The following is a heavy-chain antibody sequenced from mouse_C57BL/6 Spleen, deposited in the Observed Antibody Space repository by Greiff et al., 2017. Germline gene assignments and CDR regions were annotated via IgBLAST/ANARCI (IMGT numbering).Heavy chain of an antibody. Sequence: QVQLQQSGAELVRPGASVTLSCKASGYTFTDYEMHWVKQTPVHGLEWIGAIDPETGGTAYNQKFKGKAILTADKSSSTAYMELRSLTSEDSAVYYCTRPSWGRQGFAYWGQGTLVTVSA. CDR1: GYTFTDYE. D-gene: IGHD3-2*01. J-gene: IGHJ3*01. V-gene: IGHV1-15*01. CDR2: IDPETGGT. CDR3: TRPSWGRQGFAY.